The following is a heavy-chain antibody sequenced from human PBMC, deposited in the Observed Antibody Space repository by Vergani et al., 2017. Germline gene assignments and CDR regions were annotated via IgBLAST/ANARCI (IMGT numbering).Heavy chain of an antibody. Sequence: QLQLVHSGAEVKKPGSSVKVSCKASGGTFSSYAISWVRQAPGQGLEWMGGIIPIFGTANYAQKFQGRVTITADESTSTAYMELSSLRSEDTAVYYCARAPPPITMVRGVTDQSMYYFDYWGQGTLVTVSS. J-gene: IGHJ4*02. CDR1: GGTFSSYA. V-gene: IGHV1-69*01. CDR2: IIPIFGTA. D-gene: IGHD3-10*01. CDR3: ARAPPPITMVRGVTDQSMYYFDY.